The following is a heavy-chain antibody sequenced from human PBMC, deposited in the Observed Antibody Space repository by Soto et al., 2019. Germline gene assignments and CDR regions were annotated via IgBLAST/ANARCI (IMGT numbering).Heavy chain of an antibody. D-gene: IGHD3-10*01. J-gene: IGHJ4*02. Sequence: EVQLVEFGGGLVQPGGSLRLSCAVSGFTFNRYWMTWVRQAPGKGLEWVANMNQDGSEKYYVDSVKGRFTISRDNAKNSLYLRMSSLRVEDTAVYYCARAGELWFGESYFDYGGQGTLVTVSS. V-gene: IGHV3-7*04. CDR1: GFTFNRYW. CDR3: ARAGELWFGESYFDY. CDR2: MNQDGSEK.